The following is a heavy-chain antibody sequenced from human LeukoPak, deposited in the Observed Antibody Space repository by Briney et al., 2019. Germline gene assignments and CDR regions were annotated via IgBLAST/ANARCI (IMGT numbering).Heavy chain of an antibody. D-gene: IGHD7-27*01. J-gene: IGHJ5*02. CDR3: ARDPTRHHWGSWFDP. CDR2: VNPSSISA. V-gene: IGHV1-46*01. CDR1: GYTVTSYY. Sequence: GASVKVSCKASGYTVTSYYMHWVRQAPGQGLEWMGIVNPSSISASYAQKFQGRVTMTRDTSTSTVSMELSSLRSDDTAVYYCARDPTRHHWGSWFDPWGQGTLVTVSS.